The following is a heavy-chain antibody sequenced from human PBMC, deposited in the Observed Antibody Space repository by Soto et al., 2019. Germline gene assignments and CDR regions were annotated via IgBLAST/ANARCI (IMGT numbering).Heavy chain of an antibody. Sequence: XETLSLTCTVSGGSXGTYYWSWIRQPPGKGLEWIGYIYYRGNTDYNPSLKSRVTISLDAPKNQFSLKLSSVTAADTAVYYCARHPGYYDILTGYTTYYFDYWGQGILVTVS. D-gene: IGHD3-9*01. CDR2: IYYRGNT. CDR1: GGSXGTYY. J-gene: IGHJ4*02. CDR3: ARHPGYYDILTGYTTYYFDY. V-gene: IGHV4-59*08.